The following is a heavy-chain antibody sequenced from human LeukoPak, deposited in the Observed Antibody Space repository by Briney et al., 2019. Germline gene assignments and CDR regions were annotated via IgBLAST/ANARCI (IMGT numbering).Heavy chain of an antibody. CDR1: GFTFSSYS. J-gene: IGHJ6*02. CDR3: ARDQRYAYDFWSGPWGDYYYYYGMDV. V-gene: IGHV3-21*01. Sequence: PGGSLRLSCAASGFTFSSYSMNWVRQAPGKGLEWVSSISSSSSYIYYADSVKGRFTISRDNAKNSLYLQMNSLRAEDTAVYYCARDQRYAYDFWSGPWGDYYYYYGMDVWGQGTTVTVSS. CDR2: ISSSSSYI. D-gene: IGHD3-3*01.